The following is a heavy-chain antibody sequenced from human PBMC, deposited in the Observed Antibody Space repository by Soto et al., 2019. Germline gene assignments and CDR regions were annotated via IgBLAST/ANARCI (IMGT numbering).Heavy chain of an antibody. J-gene: IGHJ4*02. V-gene: IGHV1-69*13. CDR3: ARPAADYGSNEQSSHF. Sequence: GASVKVSCKASGGTFGNFAIDWVRQAPGQGLEWMGGIIPMFDRPKYALKFQGRVTITADESTSTAYLEVSSLLSEDTAVYYCARPAADYGSNEQSSHFWGQGTLVTVSS. D-gene: IGHD4-17*01. CDR1: GGTFGNFA. CDR2: IIPMFDRP.